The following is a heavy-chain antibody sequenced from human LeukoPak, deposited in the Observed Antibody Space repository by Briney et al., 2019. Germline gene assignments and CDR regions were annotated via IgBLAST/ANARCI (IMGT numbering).Heavy chain of an antibody. CDR2: IYSGGST. J-gene: IGHJ4*02. CDR1: GFTVSSNY. D-gene: IGHD6-13*01. CDR3: ARGPSFGSSSWYWKY. Sequence: GGSVRLSYAASGFTVSSNYMSWVRQASGKGLEWVSVIYSGGSTYYAESVTGRFTIFRDSSKNTLYLQMNRQRAEDTAVYYCARGPSFGSSSWYWKYWGQGTLVTVSS. V-gene: IGHV3-66*02.